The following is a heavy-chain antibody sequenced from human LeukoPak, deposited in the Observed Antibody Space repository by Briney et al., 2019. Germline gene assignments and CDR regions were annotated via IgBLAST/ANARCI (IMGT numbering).Heavy chain of an antibody. D-gene: IGHD6-19*01. CDR2: IYSNGST. CDR1: GFTFSSYA. V-gene: IGHV3-53*01. Sequence: GGSLRLSCAASGFTFSSYAMSWVRQAPGEGLEWVSIIYSNGSTYYADSVKGRFTISRDNSKNTLYLQMNSLRAEDTAVYYCARAVAGTKFDCWGQGTLVTVSS. J-gene: IGHJ4*02. CDR3: ARAVAGTKFDC.